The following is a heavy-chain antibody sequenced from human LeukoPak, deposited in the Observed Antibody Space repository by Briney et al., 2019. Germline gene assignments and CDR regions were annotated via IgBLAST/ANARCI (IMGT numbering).Heavy chain of an antibody. Sequence: SETLSLTCTVSGGSISSSSYYWGWIRQPPGKGLEWIGSIYYSGSTYYNPSHKSRVTISVDTSKNQFSLKLSSVTAADTAVYYCARSGYSYGLYYWGQGTLVTVSS. D-gene: IGHD5-18*01. V-gene: IGHV4-39*07. CDR3: ARSGYSYGLYY. CDR1: GGSISSSSYY. CDR2: IYYSGST. J-gene: IGHJ4*02.